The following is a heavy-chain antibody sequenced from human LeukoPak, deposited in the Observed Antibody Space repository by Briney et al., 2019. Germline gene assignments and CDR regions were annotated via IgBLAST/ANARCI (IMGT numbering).Heavy chain of an antibody. CDR2: INSDGSST. Sequence: GGSLRLSCAASGFTFSSYWMHWVRQAPGKGLVWVSRINSDGSSTSYADSVKGRFTISRDNAKNTLYLQMNSLRAEDTAVYYCARGGYYDILTGYYPFDYWGQGTLVTVSS. V-gene: IGHV3-74*01. CDR1: GFTFSSYW. D-gene: IGHD3-9*01. CDR3: ARGGYYDILTGYYPFDY. J-gene: IGHJ4*02.